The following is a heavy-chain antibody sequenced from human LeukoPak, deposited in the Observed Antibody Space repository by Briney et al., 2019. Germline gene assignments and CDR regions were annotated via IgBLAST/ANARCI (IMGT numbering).Heavy chain of an antibody. CDR3: ARDEVIASSWYFDL. V-gene: IGHV4-61*02. Sequence: SETLSLTCTVSGGSISSGSYYWSWIRQPAGKGLGWIGRIYTSGSTNYNPSLKSRVTISVDTSKNQFSLKLSSVTAADTAVYYCARDEVIASSWYFDLWGRGTLVTVSS. CDR1: GGSISSGSYY. D-gene: IGHD3-16*02. CDR2: IYTSGST. J-gene: IGHJ2*01.